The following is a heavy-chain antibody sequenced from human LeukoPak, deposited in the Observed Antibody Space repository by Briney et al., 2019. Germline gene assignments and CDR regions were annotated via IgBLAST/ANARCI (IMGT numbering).Heavy chain of an antibody. Sequence: ASVTVSCKASGYTFTGYYMHWVRQAPGQGLEWMGWINPNSGGTNYAQKFQGRVTMTRDTSISTAYMELSRLRSDDTAVYYCARRIGELLAFDIWGQGTMVTVSS. CDR2: INPNSGGT. CDR1: GYTFTGYY. D-gene: IGHD1-7*01. CDR3: ARRIGELLAFDI. V-gene: IGHV1-2*02. J-gene: IGHJ3*02.